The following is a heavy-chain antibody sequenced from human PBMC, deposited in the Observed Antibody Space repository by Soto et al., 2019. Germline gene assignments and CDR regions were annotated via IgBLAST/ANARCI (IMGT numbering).Heavy chain of an antibody. CDR3: AKSSRITFGGVIVPRKGFDY. J-gene: IGHJ4*02. Sequence: GGSLRLSCAASGFTFSSYAMSWVRQAPGKGLEWVSAISGSGGSTYYADSVKGRFTISRDNSKNKLYLQMNSLRAEDTAVYYFAKSSRITFGGVIVPRKGFDYWGQGTLVTVSS. CDR1: GFTFSSYA. D-gene: IGHD3-16*02. V-gene: IGHV3-23*01. CDR2: ISGSGGST.